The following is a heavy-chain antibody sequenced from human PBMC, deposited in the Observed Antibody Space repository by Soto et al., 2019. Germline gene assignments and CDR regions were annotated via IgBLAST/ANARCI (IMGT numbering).Heavy chain of an antibody. D-gene: IGHD1-1*01. V-gene: IGHV1-69*13. CDR1: GGTFSSYA. CDR2: IIPIFGAA. J-gene: IGHJ5*02. CDR3: ARDTTGTGGVDWFDP. Sequence: SVKVSCKASGGTFSSYAISWVRQAPGQGLEWMGGIIPIFGAANYAQKFQGRVTITADESTSTAYMELSSLRSEDTAVYYCARDTTGTGGVDWFDPWGQGTLVTVSS.